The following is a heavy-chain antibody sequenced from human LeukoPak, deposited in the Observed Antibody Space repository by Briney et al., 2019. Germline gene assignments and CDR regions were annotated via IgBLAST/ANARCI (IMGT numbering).Heavy chain of an antibody. CDR3: ARNLLIYYDSSGYQPYYFDY. CDR2: IYPGDSDT. D-gene: IGHD3-22*01. Sequence: GESLQISCQGSGYSFTSYWIGWVRQMPGKGLEWMGIIYPGDSDTRYSPSFQGQVTISADKSISTAYLQWSSLKASDTAMYYCARNLLIYYDSSGYQPYYFDYWGQGTLVTVSS. J-gene: IGHJ4*02. CDR1: GYSFTSYW. V-gene: IGHV5-51*01.